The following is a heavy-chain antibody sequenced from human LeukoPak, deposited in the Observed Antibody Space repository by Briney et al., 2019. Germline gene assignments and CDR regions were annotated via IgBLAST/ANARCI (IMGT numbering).Heavy chain of an antibody. J-gene: IGHJ4*02. V-gene: IGHV4-34*01. CDR2: INHSGST. CDR1: GGSFSGYY. D-gene: IGHD5-18*01. CDR3: ARGRGYSYRTMYYFDY. Sequence: PSETLSLTCAVYGGSFSGYYWSWIRQPPGKGLEWIGEINHSGSTNYNPSLKSRVTISVDTSKNQFSLKLSSVTAADTAVYYCARGRGYSYRTMYYFDYWGQGTLVTVSS.